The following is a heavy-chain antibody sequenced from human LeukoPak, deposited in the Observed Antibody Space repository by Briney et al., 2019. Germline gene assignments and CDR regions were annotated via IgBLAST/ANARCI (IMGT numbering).Heavy chain of an antibody. CDR1: TYTFTAYY. CDR2: INPSGGST. CDR3: ARDSGKGKLLWFGEFDVTYGMDV. D-gene: IGHD3-10*01. V-gene: IGHV1-46*01. J-gene: IGHJ6*02. Sequence: GASVKVSCKASTYTFTAYYMHWVRQAPGHGLEWMGIINPSGGSTSYAQKFQGRVTMTRDTSTSTVYMELSSLRSEDTAVYYCARDSGKGKLLWFGEFDVTYGMDVWGQGTTVTVSS.